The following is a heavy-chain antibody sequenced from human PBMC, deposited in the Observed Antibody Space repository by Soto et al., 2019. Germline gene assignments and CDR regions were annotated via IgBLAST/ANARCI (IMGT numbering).Heavy chain of an antibody. J-gene: IGHJ4*02. V-gene: IGHV4-38-2*01. CDR2: IYHSGST. CDR3: ARVTSSGSFYFDA. Sequence: ETLSLTCAASGYPSSSGFYWGWLRPPPGKGLEWIGTIYHSGSTYYNPSLKSRVTISVDTSKNQFSLKLSSVTAADTAVYYWARVTSSGSFYFDAWGQGTLVTVSS. CDR1: GYPSSSGFY. D-gene: IGHD1-26*01.